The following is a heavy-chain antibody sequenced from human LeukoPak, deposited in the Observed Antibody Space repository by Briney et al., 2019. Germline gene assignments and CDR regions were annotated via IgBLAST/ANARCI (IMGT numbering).Heavy chain of an antibody. Sequence: GASVKVSCKASGGTFISYAISWVRQAPGQGLEWMGGIIPIFGTANYAQKFQGRVTITADKSTSTAYMELSSLRSEDTAVYYCAREYRSYDSSGYYSWGQGTLVTVSS. CDR3: AREYRSYDSSGYYS. D-gene: IGHD3-22*01. CDR2: IIPIFGTA. V-gene: IGHV1-69*06. CDR1: GGTFISYA. J-gene: IGHJ4*02.